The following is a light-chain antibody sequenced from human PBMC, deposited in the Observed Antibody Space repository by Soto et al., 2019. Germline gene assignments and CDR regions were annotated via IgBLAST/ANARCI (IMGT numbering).Light chain of an antibody. Sequence: DIQLTQSPSFLSASAGDRVTITCRASQGISSFLAWYQQKPGRAPKLLIYAASTLQSGVPSRFSGGGSGTDFTFTISSLHPEDVATYYCQQFDTLITVGKGTRLEIK. CDR1: QGISSF. CDR2: AAS. J-gene: IGKJ5*01. CDR3: QQFDTLIT. V-gene: IGKV1-9*01.